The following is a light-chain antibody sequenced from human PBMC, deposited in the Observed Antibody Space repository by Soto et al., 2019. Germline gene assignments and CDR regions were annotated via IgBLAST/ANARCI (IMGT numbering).Light chain of an antibody. CDR2: DVN. J-gene: IGLJ1*01. CDR3: SSYTSSSTPLFV. V-gene: IGLV2-14*01. CDR1: SSDVGGSNY. Sequence: QSALTQPASVSGSPGQSITISCTGTSSDVGGSNYVSWYQQHPGKAPKLMIFDVNNRPSGVSNRFSGSKSGNTASLTISGLQAEVEADYYCSSYTSSSTPLFVFGTGTKLTVL.